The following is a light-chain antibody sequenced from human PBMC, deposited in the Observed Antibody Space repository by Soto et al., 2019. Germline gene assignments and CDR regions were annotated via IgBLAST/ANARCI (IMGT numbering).Light chain of an antibody. CDR3: QHFNSYPWT. Sequence: DIQLTQSQSSLSASVGDRVTITCRASQTINTFLHWYQQKPGKAPKLLIYAASTLQSGVPSRFSGSGSGTEFTLTISSLQPDDFATYYCQHFNSYPWTFGQGTKVDI. CDR2: AAS. J-gene: IGKJ1*01. V-gene: IGKV1-9*01. CDR1: QTINTF.